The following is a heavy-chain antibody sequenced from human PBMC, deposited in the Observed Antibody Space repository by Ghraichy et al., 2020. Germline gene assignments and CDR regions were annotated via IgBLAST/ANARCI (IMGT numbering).Heavy chain of an antibody. Sequence: SETLSLTCTVSGGSISSYYWSWIRQPPRMGLEWIGYIYYSGNTNYNTSLKSRVAISRETSKTQLSLRLTSVTAADTAVYYCARGLYGSNWYAVDFWGQGTVVTVSS. CDR1: GGSISSYY. V-gene: IGHV4-59*01. CDR2: IYYSGNT. CDR3: ARGLYGSNWYAVDF. J-gene: IGHJ4*02. D-gene: IGHD6-13*01.